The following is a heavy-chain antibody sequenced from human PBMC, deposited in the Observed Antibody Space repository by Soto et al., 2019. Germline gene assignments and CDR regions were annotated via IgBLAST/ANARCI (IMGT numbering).Heavy chain of an antibody. CDR2: ISGSGGGT. D-gene: IGHD3-22*01. Sequence: PGGSLRLSCAASGFIFSSYAMSWVRQAPGKGLEWVSAISGSGGGTYFADSVKGRFTISRDNSRNTLYLQMNSLRAEDTAVYYCAEVGYTYYYDSNGPYWGQGTLVTVSS. CDR3: AEVGYTYYYDSNGPY. J-gene: IGHJ4*02. CDR1: GFIFSSYA. V-gene: IGHV3-23*01.